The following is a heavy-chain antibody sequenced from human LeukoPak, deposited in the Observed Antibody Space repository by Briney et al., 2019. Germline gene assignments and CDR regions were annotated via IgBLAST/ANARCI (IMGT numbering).Heavy chain of an antibody. Sequence: GGSLRLSCAASGFTFSSYGMHWVRQAPGKGLECVAFVQYDGSNIYYSDSVKGRFTISRDDSKNTLYLQMNSLRVEDTAVYYCATHCSGTSCHRDYWGQGTLVTVSS. CDR2: VQYDGSNI. CDR1: GFTFSSYG. V-gene: IGHV3-30*02. D-gene: IGHD2-2*01. J-gene: IGHJ4*02. CDR3: ATHCSGTSCHRDY.